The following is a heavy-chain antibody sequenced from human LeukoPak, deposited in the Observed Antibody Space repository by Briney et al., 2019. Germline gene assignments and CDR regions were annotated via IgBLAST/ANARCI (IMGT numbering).Heavy chain of an antibody. CDR1: GYTFTGYY. Sequence: ASVKVSCKASGYTFTGYYMHWVRQAPGQGLEWMGWINPNSGGTNYAQKFQGRVTMTRDTSISTAYMELGRLRSDDTAVYYCARERYCSGGSCYGDYYYYGMDVWGQGTTVTVSS. CDR3: ARERYCSGGSCYGDYYYYGMDV. V-gene: IGHV1-2*02. J-gene: IGHJ6*02. D-gene: IGHD2-15*01. CDR2: INPNSGGT.